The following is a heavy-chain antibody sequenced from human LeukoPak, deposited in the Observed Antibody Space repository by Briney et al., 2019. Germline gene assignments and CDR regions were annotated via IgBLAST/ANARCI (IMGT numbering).Heavy chain of an antibody. J-gene: IGHJ4*02. CDR3: AATSSGPTGRSFDY. V-gene: IGHV4-59*08. CDR1: GGSISSYY. D-gene: IGHD3-22*01. Sequence: PSETLSLTCTVSGGSISSYYWSWIRQPPGKGLEWIGYIYYSGSTNYNPSLKSRVTISVDTSKNQFSLKLSSVTAADTAVYYCAATSSGPTGRSFDYWGQGTLVTVPS. CDR2: IYYSGST.